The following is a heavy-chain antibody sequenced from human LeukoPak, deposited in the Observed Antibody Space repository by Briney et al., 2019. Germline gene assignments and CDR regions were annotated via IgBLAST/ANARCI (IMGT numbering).Heavy chain of an antibody. CDR3: ARERDCYDSSGYYDS. Sequence: PGGSLRLSCAASGFTFSSYSMNWVRQAPGKGLEWVSSISSSSSYIYYADSVKGRLTISRDNAKNSLYLQMNSLRAEDTAVYYCARERDCYDSSGYYDSWGQGTLVTVSS. J-gene: IGHJ4*02. D-gene: IGHD3-22*01. CDR2: ISSSSSYI. V-gene: IGHV3-21*01. CDR1: GFTFSSYS.